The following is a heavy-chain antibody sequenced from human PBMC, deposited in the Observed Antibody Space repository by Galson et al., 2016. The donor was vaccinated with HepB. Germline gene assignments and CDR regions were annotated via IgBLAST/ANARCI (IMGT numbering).Heavy chain of an antibody. CDR1: ADSIDTTSYS. J-gene: IGHJ3*02. Sequence: SETLSLTCAVSADSIDTTSYSWGWVRQPPGGGPEWIGSLHNSGTPSFNPSLKSRVTISPDTSKKKFSLTLTSVTAADTAVYFCANPFPSQGYCSGARCHVDGFHIWGQGTMVTVSS. V-gene: IGHV4-39*01. D-gene: IGHD2-8*02. CDR3: ANPFPSQGYCSGARCHVDGFHI. CDR2: LHNSGTP.